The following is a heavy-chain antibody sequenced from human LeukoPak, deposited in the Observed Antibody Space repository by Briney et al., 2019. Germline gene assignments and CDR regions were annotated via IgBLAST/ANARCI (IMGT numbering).Heavy chain of an antibody. CDR1: GGSISSYY. Sequence: SETLSLTCTVSGGSISSYYWSWIRQPPGKGLEWIGYIYYSGSTNYNPSLKSRVTISVDTSKNQFSLKLSSVTAADTAVYYCARSSSSLTRNFQHWGQGTLVTVSS. D-gene: IGHD6-6*01. CDR2: IYYSGST. V-gene: IGHV4-59*01. J-gene: IGHJ1*01. CDR3: ARSSSSLTRNFQH.